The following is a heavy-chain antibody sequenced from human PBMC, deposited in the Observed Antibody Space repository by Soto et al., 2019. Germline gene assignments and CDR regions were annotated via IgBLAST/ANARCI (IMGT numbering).Heavy chain of an antibody. D-gene: IGHD4-4*01. Sequence: GGSLRLSCAASGFTLSSYAMTWVRQAPGMGLEWVSGIAGSGASTFYADSVKGRFSISRDKNTLFLQMNSLRADDTAVYYCAKSLVTTLTYNWYFDLWGRGTLVTVSS. CDR1: GFTLSSYA. CDR2: IAGSGAST. CDR3: AKSLVTTLTYNWYFDL. J-gene: IGHJ2*01. V-gene: IGHV3-23*01.